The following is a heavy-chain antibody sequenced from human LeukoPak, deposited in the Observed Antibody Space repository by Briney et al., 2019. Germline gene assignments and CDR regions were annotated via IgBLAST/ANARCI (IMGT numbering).Heavy chain of an antibody. V-gene: IGHV3-23*01. CDR1: GFTFSSYA. CDR3: AKDRHNWNQGYLDY. Sequence: GGSLRLSCAASGFTFSSYAMSWVRRAPGKGPEWVSGISDSGGVTYYADSVRGRFTISRDNSKNTLFLQMNSLRAEDTAVYYCAKDRHNWNQGYLDYWGQGTLVTVSS. CDR2: ISDSGGVT. D-gene: IGHD1-20*01. J-gene: IGHJ4*02.